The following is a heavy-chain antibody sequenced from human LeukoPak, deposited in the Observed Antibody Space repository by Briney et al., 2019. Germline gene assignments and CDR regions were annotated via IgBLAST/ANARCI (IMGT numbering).Heavy chain of an antibody. V-gene: IGHV4-34*01. CDR3: ARGKSIAARPVSKYNWFDP. D-gene: IGHD6-6*01. J-gene: IGHJ5*02. Sequence: SETLSLTCAVYGGSFSGYYWSWIRQPPGKGLEWIGEINHSGSTNYNPSLKSRGTISVDTSKNQFSLKLSSVTAADTAVYYCARGKSIAARPVSKYNWFDPWGQGTLVTVSS. CDR2: INHSGST. CDR1: GGSFSGYY.